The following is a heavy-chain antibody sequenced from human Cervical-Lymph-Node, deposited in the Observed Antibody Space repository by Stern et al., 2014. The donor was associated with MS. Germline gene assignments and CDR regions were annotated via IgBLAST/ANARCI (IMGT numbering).Heavy chain of an antibody. CDR3: ASARNTAFDI. Sequence: VQLVQSGAEVKKPGASVQVSCKASGYTLSYFFMHWIRQAPGQGLEWMGVINPSGGFTTYAQRFQGRFTMTRDTSTSTVFMKLSSLTSEDTAVYYCASARNTAFDIWGQGTSVIVSS. CDR1: GYTLSYFF. J-gene: IGHJ3*02. CDR2: INPSGGFT. V-gene: IGHV1-46*03.